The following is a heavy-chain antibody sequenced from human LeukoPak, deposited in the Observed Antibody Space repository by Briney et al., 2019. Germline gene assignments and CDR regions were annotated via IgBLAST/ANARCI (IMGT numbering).Heavy chain of an antibody. CDR3: ARDLPSGSYFAFDI. CDR1: GGTFSSYA. Sequence: GASVKVSCKASGGTFSSYAISWVRQAPGQGLEWMGGIIPIFGTANYAQKFQGRVTITADESTSTAYMELSSLRSEDTAVYYCARDLPSGSYFAFDIWGQGTMVTVSS. CDR2: IIPIFGTA. D-gene: IGHD1-26*01. J-gene: IGHJ3*02. V-gene: IGHV1-69*13.